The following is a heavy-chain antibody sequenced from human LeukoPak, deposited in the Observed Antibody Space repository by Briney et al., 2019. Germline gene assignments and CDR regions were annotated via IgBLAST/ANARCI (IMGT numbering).Heavy chain of an antibody. CDR3: ARAPGDGYSYEGDAFDI. J-gene: IGHJ3*02. Sequence: LRLSCAASGFTFSSYAMSWVRQAPGKGLEWIGYIYYSGSTYYNPSLKSRVTISVDTSKNQFSLKLSSVTAADTAVYYCARAPGDGYSYEGDAFDIWGQGTMVTVSS. D-gene: IGHD5-18*01. V-gene: IGHV4-31*02. CDR1: GFTFSSYA. CDR2: IYYSGST.